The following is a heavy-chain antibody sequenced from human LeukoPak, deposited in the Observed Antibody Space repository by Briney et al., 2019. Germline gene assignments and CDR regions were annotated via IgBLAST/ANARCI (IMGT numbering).Heavy chain of an antibody. Sequence: GGSLRLSCAAPGFTFSSTWMSWVRQAPGKGPEWVANIDRDGRGKNYVDSVKGRVTISRYNAKNTLYLQMDSLRVEGTAVYFCARVRCCDVSGLIYFVPWSQGTRLPVSS. J-gene: IGHJ5*02. CDR2: IDRDGRGK. CDR1: GFTFSSTW. CDR3: ARVRCCDVSGLIYFVP. D-gene: IGHD6-19*01. V-gene: IGHV3-7*01.